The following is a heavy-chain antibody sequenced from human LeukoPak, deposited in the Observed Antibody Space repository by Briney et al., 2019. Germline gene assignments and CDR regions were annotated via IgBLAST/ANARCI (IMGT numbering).Heavy chain of an antibody. CDR1: GFTFSSYS. CDR2: ISSSSSTI. Sequence: GGSLRLSCAASGFTFSSYSMYWVRQAPGKGLEWVSYISSSSSTIYYADSVKGRFTISRDNAKNSLYLQMNSLRDEDTAVYYCASHSPFNDYGDYRGGVDYWGQGTLVTVSS. J-gene: IGHJ4*02. V-gene: IGHV3-48*02. CDR3: ASHSPFNDYGDYRGGVDY. D-gene: IGHD4-17*01.